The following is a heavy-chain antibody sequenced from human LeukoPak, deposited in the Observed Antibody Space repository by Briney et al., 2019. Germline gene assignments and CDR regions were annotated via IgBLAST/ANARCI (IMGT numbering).Heavy chain of an antibody. J-gene: IGHJ3*02. Sequence: PSETLSLTCTVSGGSISSYYWSWIRQPAGKGLEGIGRIYTSGSTNHNPSLKSRVTMSVDTSKNQFSLKLSSVTAADTAVYYCARPGYSYGKRGAFDIWGQGTMVTVSS. CDR3: ARPGYSYGKRGAFDI. CDR1: GGSISSYY. V-gene: IGHV4-4*07. CDR2: IYTSGST. D-gene: IGHD5-18*01.